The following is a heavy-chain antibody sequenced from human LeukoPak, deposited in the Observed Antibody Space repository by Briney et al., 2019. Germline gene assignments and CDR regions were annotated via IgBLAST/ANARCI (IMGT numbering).Heavy chain of an antibody. V-gene: IGHV3-53*01. CDR2: IYSRGST. CDR3: ASLYCSAGSCFVDY. D-gene: IGHD2-15*01. Sequence: PGGSLRLSCAVSGFTISDNYMSWVRQAPGKGLEWVSVIYSRGSTSYTDSAKGRFTISRDNSKNTVYLQMNSLRAEDTAVYYCASLYCSAGSCFVDYWGQGTLVSVSA. CDR1: GFTISDNY. J-gene: IGHJ4*02.